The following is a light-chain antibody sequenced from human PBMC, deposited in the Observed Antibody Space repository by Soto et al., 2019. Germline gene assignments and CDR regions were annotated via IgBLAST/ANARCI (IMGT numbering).Light chain of an antibody. CDR1: LTIGDS. CDR2: GAS. V-gene: IGKV1-39*01. Sequence: DIKMNQSPSSLSASVGDRVTMTCRASLTIGDSLSWFQQKAGKPPTLLIYGASALQSGVPARFSGSGSGTDFTLTISNMQREDFATYYCLQTYILPRTFGQVANVDNK. CDR3: LQTYILPRT. J-gene: IGKJ1*01.